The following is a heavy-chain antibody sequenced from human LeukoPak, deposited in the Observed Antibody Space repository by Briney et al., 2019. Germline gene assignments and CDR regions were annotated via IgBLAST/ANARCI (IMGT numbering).Heavy chain of an antibody. CDR2: IYTNGGT. CDR1: GGSISSGSYY. J-gene: IGHJ4*02. CDR3: ARGVGFTKGWYSDF. D-gene: IGHD6-19*01. V-gene: IGHV4-61*02. Sequence: SETLSLTCTVSGGSISSGSYYWSWIRQPAGEGLEWIGRIYTNGGTNYNPSLKSRVTMSIDTSKNQFSLRLNAVTAADTAVYYCARGVGFTKGWYSDFWGQGTLVIVSS.